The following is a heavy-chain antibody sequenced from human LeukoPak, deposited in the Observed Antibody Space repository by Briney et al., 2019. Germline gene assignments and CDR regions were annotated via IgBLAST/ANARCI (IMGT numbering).Heavy chain of an antibody. Sequence: GGSLRLSCAASGFNFDEYGMTWVRQAPGKGLEWVSGINWNGGSRGYADSVKGRFTISRDNAKKFLYLQMNSLSAEDTAFYYCARGSSFSNFWGQGILATVSS. CDR2: INWNGGSR. CDR3: ARGSSFSNF. V-gene: IGHV3-20*04. CDR1: GFNFDEYG. J-gene: IGHJ4*02. D-gene: IGHD6-13*01.